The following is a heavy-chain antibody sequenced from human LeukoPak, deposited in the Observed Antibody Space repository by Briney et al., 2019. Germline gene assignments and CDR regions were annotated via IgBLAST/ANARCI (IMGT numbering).Heavy chain of an antibody. V-gene: IGHV4-59*01. CDR2: SYYSGGT. CDR1: GGSISSYY. J-gene: IGHJ5*02. Sequence: SETLSLTCTVSGGSISSYYWSWIRQPPGKGLEWIGYSYYSGGTNYNPSLKSRVPISVDTSKNQFSLKLSSVTAADTAVYYCARERSITMIRGVINGWFDPWGQGTLVTVSS. CDR3: ARERSITMIRGVINGWFDP. D-gene: IGHD3-10*01.